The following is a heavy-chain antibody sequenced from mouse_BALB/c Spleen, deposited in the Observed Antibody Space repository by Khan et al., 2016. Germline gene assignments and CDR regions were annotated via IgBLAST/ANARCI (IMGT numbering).Heavy chain of an antibody. J-gene: IGHJ2*01. CDR2: IRSKSNNYAT. Sequence: EVQLVESGGGLVQPKGSLKLSCAASGFTFNTYAMHWVRQAPGQGLEWVARIRSKSNNYATYYADSVKDRFTISREDSQSMLYLQMNNLKTEDTVMYYCVGDGTGNFDYCGQGTTLTVSS. CDR1: GFTFNTYA. V-gene: IGHV10-1*02. D-gene: IGHD3-3*01. CDR3: VGDGTGNFDY.